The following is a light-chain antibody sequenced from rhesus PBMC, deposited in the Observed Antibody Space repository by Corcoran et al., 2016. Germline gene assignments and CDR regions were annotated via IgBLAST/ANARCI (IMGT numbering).Light chain of an antibody. J-gene: IGKJ4*01. Sequence: DIQLTQSPSSLSASVGDRVTITCRASQGISSYLAWYQQKSGKAPKLLIYDASNLQSGAPSRFSGSGSGTEFTLTISSLQPEDFSTYYCQQRNSYPLTFGGGTKVEIK. CDR1: QGISSY. CDR3: QQRNSYPLT. V-gene: IGKV1-38*01. CDR2: DAS.